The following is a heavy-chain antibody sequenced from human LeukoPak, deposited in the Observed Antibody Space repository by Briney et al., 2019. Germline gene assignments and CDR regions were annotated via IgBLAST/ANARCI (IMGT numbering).Heavy chain of an antibody. CDR2: IYYSGST. Sequence: PSETLSLTCTASGGSISSYYWSWIRQPPGKGLEWIGYIYYSGSTNYNPSLKSRVTISVDTSKNQFSLKLSSVTAADTAVYYCARSDYGPPFDYWGQGTLVTVSS. V-gene: IGHV4-59*01. D-gene: IGHD4-17*01. CDR1: GGSISSYY. CDR3: ARSDYGPPFDY. J-gene: IGHJ4*02.